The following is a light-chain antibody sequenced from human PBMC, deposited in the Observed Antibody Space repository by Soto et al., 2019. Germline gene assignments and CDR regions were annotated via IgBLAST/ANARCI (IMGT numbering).Light chain of an antibody. J-gene: IGKJ5*01. Sequence: DIVLTQSPATLSLSPGERATLSFRASQSVSTYLAWYQQKPGQAPRLLIHDASNRATGIPARFSGSGSGTDFTLTISSLEPEDFAVYHCQQRSSWPSFGQGTRLEI. V-gene: IGKV3-11*01. CDR2: DAS. CDR3: QQRSSWPS. CDR1: QSVSTY.